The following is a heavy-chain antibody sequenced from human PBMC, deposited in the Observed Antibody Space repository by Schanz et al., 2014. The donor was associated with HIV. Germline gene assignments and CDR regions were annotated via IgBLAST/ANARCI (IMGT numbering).Heavy chain of an antibody. D-gene: IGHD3-22*01. CDR1: RFTFSRYG. CDR2: ISASGGST. V-gene: IGHV3-23*01. CDR3: AKPEYDSSGNSQTHFDY. Sequence: EVQLLESGGGLVQPGGFLRLSCAASRFTFSRYGMSWVRQTPDKGLEWVSTISASGGSTYYADSVLARFTISRDNSKNTLSLQMTALRTEDTAIYYCAKPEYDSSGNSQTHFDYWGQGTLVSVSS. J-gene: IGHJ4*02.